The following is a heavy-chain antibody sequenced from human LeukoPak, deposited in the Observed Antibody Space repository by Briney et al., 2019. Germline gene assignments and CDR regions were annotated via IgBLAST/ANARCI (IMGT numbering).Heavy chain of an antibody. V-gene: IGHV1-2*02. J-gene: IGHJ4*02. CDR2: INPNSGGT. CDR3: ARAGEKIWWGLRGEKYYFDY. Sequence: ASVKVSCKASGYTFTGYYMHWVRQAPGQGLEWMGWINPNSGGTNYAQKFQGRVTMTRDTSISTAYMELSRLRSDDTAVYYCARAGEKIWWGLRGEKYYFDYWGQGTLVTVSS. D-gene: IGHD1-26*01. CDR1: GYTFTGYY.